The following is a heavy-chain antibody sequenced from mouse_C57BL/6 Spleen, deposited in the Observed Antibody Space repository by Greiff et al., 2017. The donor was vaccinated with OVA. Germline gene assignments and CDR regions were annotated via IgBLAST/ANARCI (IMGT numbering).Heavy chain of an antibody. J-gene: IGHJ1*03. CDR1: GYSFTGYY. CDR2: INPSTGGT. D-gene: IGHD1-1*01. CDR3: ARRSFITTVVSPYWYFDV. Sequence: VQLQQSGPELVKPGASVKISCKASGYSFTGYYMNWVKQSPEKSLEWIGEINPSTGGTTYNQKFKAKATLTVDKSSSTAYMQLKSLTSEDSAVYYCARRSFITTVVSPYWYFDVWGTGTTVTVSS. V-gene: IGHV1-42*01.